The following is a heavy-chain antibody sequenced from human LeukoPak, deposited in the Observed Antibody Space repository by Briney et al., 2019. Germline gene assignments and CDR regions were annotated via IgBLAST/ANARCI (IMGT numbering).Heavy chain of an antibody. CDR2: IIPIFGTA. CDR3: ARGYDSSDPSYYYYYYMDV. CDR1: GGTFSSYA. Sequence: SVKVSCKASGGTFSSYAISWVRQAPGQGLEWMGGIIPIFGTANYVQKFQGRVTITADESTSTAYMELSSLRSEDTAVYYCARGYDSSDPSYYYYYYMDVWGKGTTVTVSS. V-gene: IGHV1-69*13. D-gene: IGHD3-22*01. J-gene: IGHJ6*03.